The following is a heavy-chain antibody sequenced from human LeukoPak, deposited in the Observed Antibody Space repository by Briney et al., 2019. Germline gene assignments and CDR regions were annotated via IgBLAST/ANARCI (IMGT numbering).Heavy chain of an antibody. J-gene: IGHJ4*02. D-gene: IGHD2-15*01. CDR1: GYTLTSYD. V-gene: IGHV1-8*01. Sequence: ASVKVSCKASGYTLTSYDINWVRQATGQGLEWMRWMNPNSGNTGYAQKFQCRVTMTRHTSLRTAYMELSSLRSEDTAVYYCARAAGCSGGSCYPYVPTHQYYFDYWGQGTLVTVSS. CDR3: ARAAGCSGGSCYPYVPTHQYYFDY. CDR2: MNPNSGNT.